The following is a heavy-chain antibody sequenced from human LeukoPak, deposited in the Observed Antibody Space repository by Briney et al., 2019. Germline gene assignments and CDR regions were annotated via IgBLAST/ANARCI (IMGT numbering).Heavy chain of an antibody. CDR2: INTNTGNP. J-gene: IGHJ6*03. V-gene: IGHV7-4-1*02. CDR1: GYTFTSYG. D-gene: IGHD2-2*01. CDR3: ARPVRSSVYYYYYMDV. Sequence: ASVKVSCKASGYTFTSYGISWVRQAPGQGLEWMGWINTNTGNPTYAQGFTGRFVFSLDTSVSTAYLQISSLKAEDTAVYYCARPVRSSVYYYYYMDVWGKGTTVTVSS.